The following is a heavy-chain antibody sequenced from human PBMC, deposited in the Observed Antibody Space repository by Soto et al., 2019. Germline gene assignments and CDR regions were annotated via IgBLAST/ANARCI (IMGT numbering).Heavy chain of an antibody. CDR1: GYTFNTYG. Sequence: QVQLVQSGAEVKKTGASVRVSCKASGYTFNTYGISWVRQAPGQGLEWMGWISAYNGNTNYAQNLQGRVTMTTETCTSTAYMELRSLRSDDTAVYYCARDQNDYVWGSYRRYWGQGTLVTVSS. D-gene: IGHD3-16*02. J-gene: IGHJ4*02. CDR2: ISAYNGNT. V-gene: IGHV1-18*01. CDR3: ARDQNDYVWGSYRRY.